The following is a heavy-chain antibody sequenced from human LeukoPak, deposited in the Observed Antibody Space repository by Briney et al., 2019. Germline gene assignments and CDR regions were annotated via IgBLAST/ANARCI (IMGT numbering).Heavy chain of an antibody. Sequence: GGSLRLSCAASGFTFSSYSTNWVRQAPGKGLEWVSYISSTSSAIYYADSVKGRFTISRDDAKNSLYLQMSSLRAEDTAVYYCAKMKGHPLPKYYMDVWGQGITVTVSS. V-gene: IGHV3-48*04. CDR2: ISSTSSAI. CDR1: GFTFSSYS. J-gene: IGHJ6*01. D-gene: IGHD1-26*01. CDR3: AKMKGHPLPKYYMDV.